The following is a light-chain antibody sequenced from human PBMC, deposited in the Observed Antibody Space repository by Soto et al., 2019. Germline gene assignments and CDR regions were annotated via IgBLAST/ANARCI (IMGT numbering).Light chain of an antibody. CDR3: CSYAGSYNLV. J-gene: IGLJ2*01. V-gene: IGLV2-11*01. CDR1: SSDVGGSNY. Sequence: QSALTQPRSVSGSPGQSVTISCAGTSSDVGGSNYVSWYQHHPGKAPKVMIYDVSKRPSGVPDRFSGSKSGNTASLTISGLQAEDEADYYCCSYAGSYNLVFGGGTKLTVL. CDR2: DVS.